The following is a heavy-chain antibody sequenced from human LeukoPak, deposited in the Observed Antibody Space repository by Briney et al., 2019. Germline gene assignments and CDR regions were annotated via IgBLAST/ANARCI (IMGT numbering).Heavy chain of an antibody. CDR2: ISFDGRNK. D-gene: IGHD1-26*01. CDR3: TKYRDILGAVYYVDY. CDR1: GLTLRSYS. J-gene: IGHJ4*02. Sequence: GGSLRLSCAASGLTLRSYSMNWVRKAPGKGLEWVAVISFDGRNKDHADSVKGRFTISRDNSKNTVYLQMNSLRADDTAVYYCTKYRDILGAVYYVDYWGQGTPVTVSS. V-gene: IGHV3-30*18.